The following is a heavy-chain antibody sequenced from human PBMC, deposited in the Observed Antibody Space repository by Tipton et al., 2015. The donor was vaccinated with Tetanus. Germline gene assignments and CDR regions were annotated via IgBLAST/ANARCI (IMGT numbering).Heavy chain of an antibody. Sequence: QVQLVQSGAEVKKSGASVRVSCTTSGYTFSGYYIHWVRHAPGQGLEWMGWINPNSGGTHFAQRFQGRVSMTRDPSVSTVYMDLSSLRYDDPAVYFCARGGLHSIDLGDYPWFDPWGQGTQVTVSS. CDR2: INPNSGGT. CDR3: ARGGLHSIDLGDYPWFDP. V-gene: IGHV1-2*02. J-gene: IGHJ5*02. CDR1: GYTFSGYY. D-gene: IGHD4-17*01.